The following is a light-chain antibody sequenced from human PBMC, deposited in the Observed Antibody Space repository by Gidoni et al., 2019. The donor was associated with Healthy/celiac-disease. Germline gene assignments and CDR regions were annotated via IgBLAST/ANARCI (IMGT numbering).Light chain of an antibody. CDR2: AAS. CDR1: QSISSY. Sequence: DIQMTQSPSSLSASVGDRVTITGRASQSISSYLNWYQQKPGKAPKLLIYAASSLQSGLPSRFRGRSSGTDFTLTLISLQPEDFATDYCQQSYSTPTFXPXTKVEIK. J-gene: IGKJ1*01. CDR3: QQSYSTPT. V-gene: IGKV1-39*01.